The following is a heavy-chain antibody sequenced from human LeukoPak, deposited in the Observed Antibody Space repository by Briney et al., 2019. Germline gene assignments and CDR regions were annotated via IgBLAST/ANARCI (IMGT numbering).Heavy chain of an antibody. D-gene: IGHD3-10*01. CDR1: XX. V-gene: IGHV3-11*01. CDR2: ISSSGSTI. J-gene: IGHJ6*02. Sequence: XXXSWIRQAPGKXLEWVSYISSSGSTIYYADSVKGRFAISRDNAKNSLYLQMNSLRAEDTAVYYCARDYGSGSYLYYYGMDVWGQGTTVTVSS. CDR3: ARDYGSGSYLYYYGMDV.